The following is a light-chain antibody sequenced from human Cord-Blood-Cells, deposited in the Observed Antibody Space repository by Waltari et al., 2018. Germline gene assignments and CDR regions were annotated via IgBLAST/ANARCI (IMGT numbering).Light chain of an antibody. V-gene: IGKV1-12*01. Sequence: DIQMTQSLSSVSASVGDRVTINCRASQGIRRWLAWYQHKPGKAPKLLIYATSSLQSGVPSRFSGSGAGTDFTLTISSLQPEDFATYDCQQANSFPYTFGQGTKLEIK. CDR2: ATS. CDR3: QQANSFPYT. CDR1: QGIRRW. J-gene: IGKJ2*01.